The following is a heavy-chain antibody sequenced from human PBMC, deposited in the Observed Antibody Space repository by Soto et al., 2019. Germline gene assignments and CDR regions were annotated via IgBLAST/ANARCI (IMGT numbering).Heavy chain of an antibody. J-gene: IGHJ4*02. V-gene: IGHV3-23*01. CDR2: ISGSGGST. Sequence: HPGGSLRLSCAASGFTFSSYAMSWVRQAPGKGLEWVSAISGSGGSTYYADSVKGRFTISRDNSKNTLYLQMNSLRAEDTAVYYCANARGYSGYDSHYWGQGTLVTVSS. D-gene: IGHD5-12*01. CDR3: ANARGYSGYDSHY. CDR1: GFTFSSYA.